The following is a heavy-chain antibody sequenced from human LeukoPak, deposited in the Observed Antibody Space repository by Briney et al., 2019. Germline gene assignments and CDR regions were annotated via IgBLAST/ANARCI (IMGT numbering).Heavy chain of an antibody. V-gene: IGHV3-23*01. CDR2: ISSSGGNT. J-gene: IGHJ4*02. D-gene: IGHD4-17*01. CDR3: AQRGTVTRGFDY. CDR1: GITFNSYA. Sequence: GSLRLSCTASGITFNSYAMSWVRQAPGKGLEWVSGISSSGGNTYYADSAKGRFTVSRDNSKNTLYLQMNSLSAEDTAVYYCAQRGTVTRGFDYWGQGTLVTASS.